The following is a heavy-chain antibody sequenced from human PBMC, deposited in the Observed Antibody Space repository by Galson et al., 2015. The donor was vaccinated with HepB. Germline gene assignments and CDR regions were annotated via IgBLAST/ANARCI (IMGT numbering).Heavy chain of an antibody. CDR2: ISYHGSNK. CDR1: GFTFSSYA. Sequence: SLRLSCAASGFTFSSYAMHWVRQAPGKGLEWVSVISYHGSNKYYADSVKGRFTISRDNSKNTLYLQMNSLRAEDTAVYYCARDDYGDHFCDYCGQGTLVTASS. D-gene: IGHD4-17*01. CDR3: ARDDYGDHFCDY. V-gene: IGHV3-30*04. J-gene: IGHJ4*02.